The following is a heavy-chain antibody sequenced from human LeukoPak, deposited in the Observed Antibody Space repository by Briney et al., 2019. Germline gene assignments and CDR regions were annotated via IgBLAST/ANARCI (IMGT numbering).Heavy chain of an antibody. V-gene: IGHV1-69*05. D-gene: IGHD4-23*01. CDR3: ASGTTVVSPADY. CDR2: IIPIFGTA. Sequence: ASVKVSCKASGGTFSSYAISWVRQAPGQGLEWVGGIIPIFGTANYAQKFQGRVTITTDESTSTAYMELSSLRSEDTAVYYCASGTTVVSPADYWGQGTLVTVSS. J-gene: IGHJ4*02. CDR1: GGTFSSYA.